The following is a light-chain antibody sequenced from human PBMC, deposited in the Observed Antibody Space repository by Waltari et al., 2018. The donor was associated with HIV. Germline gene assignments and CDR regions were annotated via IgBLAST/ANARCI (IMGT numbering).Light chain of an antibody. J-gene: IGKJ4*01. Sequence: DIVMTQSPESLAVSLGEWATMSCKSSRSGLHASNNKKFLAWYQPKAGQAPKLLIYWASVRESGVPDRFSGSGSGTDFTLTIRNLHAEDVAVYYCQQYYSTPFTVGGGTKVEIK. V-gene: IGKV4-1*01. CDR1: RSGLHASNNKKF. CDR2: WAS. CDR3: QQYYSTPFT.